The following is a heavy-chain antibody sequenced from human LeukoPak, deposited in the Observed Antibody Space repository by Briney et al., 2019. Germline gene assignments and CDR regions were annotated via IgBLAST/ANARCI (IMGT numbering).Heavy chain of an antibody. CDR1: GGSISSYY. J-gene: IGHJ3*02. D-gene: IGHD2-2*01. CDR2: IYYSGST. CDR3: ARDEVVGAFDI. Sequence: SETLSLTCTVSGGSISSYYWSWIRQPPGKGLEWIGYIYYSGSTNYNPSLKSRVTISVDTSKNQFSLKLSSVTVADTAVYYCARDEVVGAFDIWGQGTMVTVSS. V-gene: IGHV4-59*01.